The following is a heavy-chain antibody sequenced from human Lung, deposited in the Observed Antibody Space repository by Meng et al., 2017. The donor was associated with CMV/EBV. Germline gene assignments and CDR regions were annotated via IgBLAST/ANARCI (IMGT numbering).Heavy chain of an antibody. D-gene: IGHD3-16*01. CDR2: ISGSGRNAI. CDR3: ARVGAGGGFDI. CDR1: GFIFSNYD. J-gene: IGHJ3*02. V-gene: IGHV3-48*03. Sequence: GESLKISCEASGFIFSNYDMNWVRQAPGKGLEWVSYISGSGRNAIYYADSVRGRSTISRHSAKNSLYLQLNSLRAEDTAVYYCARVGAGGGFDIWGQGTLVTVSS.